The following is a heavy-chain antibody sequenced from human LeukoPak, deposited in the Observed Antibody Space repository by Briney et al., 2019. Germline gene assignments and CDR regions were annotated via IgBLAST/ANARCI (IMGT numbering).Heavy chain of an antibody. Sequence: SETLSLTCTVSGVSIIDHDWSWIRQPPGRGLEWIGNIYASGSTYFNPSLRSRVAISVDTSKNQFSLNLTSVTAADTAMFYYARLKPNFLGTFDSWGQGALVTVSS. CDR1: GVSIIDHD. D-gene: IGHD7-27*01. J-gene: IGHJ4*02. V-gene: IGHV4-4*09. CDR3: ARLKPNFLGTFDS. CDR2: IYASGST.